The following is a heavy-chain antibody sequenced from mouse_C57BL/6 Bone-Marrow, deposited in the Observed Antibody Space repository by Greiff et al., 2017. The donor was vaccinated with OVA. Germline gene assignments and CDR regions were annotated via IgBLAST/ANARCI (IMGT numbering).Heavy chain of an antibody. Sequence: DVMLVESGGGLVKPGGSLKLSCVASGFTFSSYAMSWVRQTPEKRLEWVATISDGGSYTYYPDNVKGRFTISRDNAKNNLYLQMSHLKSEDTAMYYCARDNDEFAYWGQGTLVTVSA. J-gene: IGHJ3*01. D-gene: IGHD2-12*01. CDR3: ARDNDEFAY. V-gene: IGHV5-4*01. CDR1: GFTFSSYA. CDR2: ISDGGSYT.